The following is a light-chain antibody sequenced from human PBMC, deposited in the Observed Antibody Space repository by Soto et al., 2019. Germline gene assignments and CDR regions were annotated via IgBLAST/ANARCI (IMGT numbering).Light chain of an antibody. Sequence: DSRMTQSPFSVPAAGGDRVTITCRANQGISSWLAWYQQKPGKAPTLLIYAASSLQSGVPSRFSGSGSGRDFTLTISSLQPEDFATYYCQQANSFPLTFGGGTKVDIK. CDR1: QGISSW. V-gene: IGKV1-12*01. CDR3: QQANSFPLT. CDR2: AAS. J-gene: IGKJ4*01.